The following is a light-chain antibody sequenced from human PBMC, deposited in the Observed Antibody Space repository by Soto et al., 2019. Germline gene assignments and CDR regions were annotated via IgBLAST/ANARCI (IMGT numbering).Light chain of an antibody. CDR2: WAS. V-gene: IGKV4-1*01. CDR1: QSVLYSSDNKNY. J-gene: IGKJ1*01. Sequence: DIVMTHSPDSLAVSLGERATIKCKSSQSVLYSSDNKNYLAWYQQKSGQPPKLLIYWASTREFGVPDRFSGSGSGTDFTLTISSLQAEDVAVYYCQQYYGTSWTFGQGNKVEIK. CDR3: QQYYGTSWT.